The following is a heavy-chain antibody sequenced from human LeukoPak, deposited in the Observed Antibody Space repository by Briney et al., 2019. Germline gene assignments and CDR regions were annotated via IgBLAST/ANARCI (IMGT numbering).Heavy chain of an antibody. D-gene: IGHD3-3*01. V-gene: IGHV1-2*02. CDR2: INPNSGGT. CDR1: GYTFTVYY. J-gene: IGHJ4*02. CDR3: AREGFYDFWSGYYWGTEDDY. Sequence: GASVTVSCKASGYTFTVYYMHWVRQAPGQGLERMGWINPNSGGTNYAQKFQGRVAMTRDTSISTAYMELSRLRSDDTAVYYCAREGFYDFWSGYYWGTEDDYWGQATLVTVSS.